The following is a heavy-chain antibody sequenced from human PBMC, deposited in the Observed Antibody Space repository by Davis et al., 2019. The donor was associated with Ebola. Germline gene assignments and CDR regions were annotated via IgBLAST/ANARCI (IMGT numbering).Heavy chain of an antibody. D-gene: IGHD6-19*01. CDR3: STCGFGISSSGIDY. CDR2: IHGAGYNT. CDR1: GFSFTNYA. J-gene: IGHJ4*02. Sequence: GESLKIPREASGFSFTNYAMNWVRQGPGQGLEWVSGIHGAGYNTYHADSVKGRFTIPRDNSKNTPYLQMNSLGADDTALYYCSTCGFGISSSGIDYRGQGTLVTVSS. V-gene: IGHV3-23*01.